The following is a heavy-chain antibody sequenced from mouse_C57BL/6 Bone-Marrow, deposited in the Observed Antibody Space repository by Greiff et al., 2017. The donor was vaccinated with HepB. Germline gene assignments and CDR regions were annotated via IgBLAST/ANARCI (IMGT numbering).Heavy chain of an antibody. Sequence: VQLQQSGAELASPGASVTLSCKASGYTFTDHIMNWVKQRPGQGLEWIGRLYPVSGETNYNQKFMGKATFSVDRSSSTVYMVLNSLTSEDPAVYYCGRDITTVVATDYWGQGTTLTVSS. V-gene: IGHV1-11*01. D-gene: IGHD1-1*01. J-gene: IGHJ2*01. CDR3: GRDITTVVATDY. CDR2: LYPVSGET. CDR1: GYTFTDHI.